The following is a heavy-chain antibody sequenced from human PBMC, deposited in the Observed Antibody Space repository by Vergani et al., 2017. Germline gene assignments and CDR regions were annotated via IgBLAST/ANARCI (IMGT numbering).Heavy chain of an antibody. D-gene: IGHD2-15*01. CDR1: GFTFSSYE. J-gene: IGHJ4*02. CDR2: ISSSGSTI. V-gene: IGHV3-48*03. CDR3: ARISLGYCSGGSCSAFDY. Sequence: EVQLVESGGGLVQPGGSLRLSCAASGFTFSSYEMNWVRQAPGKGLEWVSYISSSGSTIYYADSVKGRFTISRDNAKNSLYLQMNSLRAEDTAVYYCARISLGYCSGGSCSAFDYWGQGTLVTVSS.